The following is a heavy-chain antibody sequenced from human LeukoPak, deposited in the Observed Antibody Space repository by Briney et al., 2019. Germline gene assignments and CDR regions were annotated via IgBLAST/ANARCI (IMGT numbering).Heavy chain of an antibody. CDR2: IKYDGSNK. CDR3: AKAYTTGLEP. V-gene: IGHV3-30*02. D-gene: IGHD4-17*01. Sequence: GGSLRLSCAASGFTFSSFGMHWVRQAPGKGLEWVAFIKYDGSNKHNAESVKGRFTISRDNSKNTLYLQMNSLRAEDTAVYYCAKAYTTGLEPWGQGTLVTVSS. J-gene: IGHJ5*02. CDR1: GFTFSSFG.